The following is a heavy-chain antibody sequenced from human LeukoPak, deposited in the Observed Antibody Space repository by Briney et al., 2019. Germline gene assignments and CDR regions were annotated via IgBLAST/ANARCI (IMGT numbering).Heavy chain of an antibody. CDR1: GGSISSYY. D-gene: IGHD4-17*01. V-gene: IGHV4-59*01. J-gene: IGHJ4*02. CDR2: IYYSGST. Sequence: PSETLSLTCTVSGGSISSYYWSWIRQPPGKGLEWIGYIYYSGSTNYNPSLKSRVTISVDTSKNRFSLKLSSVTAADTAVYYCARIPPYGDYVIDYWGQGTLVTVSS. CDR3: ARIPPYGDYVIDY.